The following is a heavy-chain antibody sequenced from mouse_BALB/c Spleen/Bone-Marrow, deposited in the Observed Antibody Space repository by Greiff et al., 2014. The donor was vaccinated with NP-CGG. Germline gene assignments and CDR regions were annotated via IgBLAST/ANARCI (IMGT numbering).Heavy chain of an antibody. CDR2: INPSNGRT. J-gene: IGHJ4*01. CDR3: AARLSHLAMDY. Sequence: VQVVESGAELVKPGASLKLSCKASGYTFTNYWIHWVKQRPGQGLEWIGEINPSNGRTNYNEKFKTKATLTVDKSSSTACMQLSSLTSEDSAVNYCAARLSHLAMDYWGQGTSVTVSS. D-gene: IGHD2-2*01. V-gene: IGHV1S81*02. CDR1: GYTFTNYW.